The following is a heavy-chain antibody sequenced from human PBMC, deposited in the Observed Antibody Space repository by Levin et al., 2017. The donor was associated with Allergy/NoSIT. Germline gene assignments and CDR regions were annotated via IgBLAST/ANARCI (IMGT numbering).Heavy chain of an antibody. V-gene: IGHV3-7*01. Sequence: LSLTCVGSGIPFPSYWMSWVRQAPGAGLEWVANVKQDGVEKYYLDSVKGRFTISRDDAENSLFLQMNDLRTEDTGVYYCARMYSDILTGYPYFDYWGQGTLVTVSS. CDR2: VKQDGVEK. J-gene: IGHJ4*02. CDR1: GIPFPSYW. CDR3: ARMYSDILTGYPYFDY. D-gene: IGHD3-9*01.